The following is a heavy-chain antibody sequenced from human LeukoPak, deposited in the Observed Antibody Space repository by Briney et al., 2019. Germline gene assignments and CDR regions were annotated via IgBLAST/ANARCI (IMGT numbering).Heavy chain of an antibody. D-gene: IGHD3-3*01. Sequence: GGSLRLSCAASGFTFSSYSMNWVRQAPGNGLEWVSSISSSSSYIYYADSVKGRFTISRDNAKNSLYLQMNSLRAEDTAVYYCARDRSTIFGVVFHYYYGMDVWGQGTTVTVSS. J-gene: IGHJ6*02. CDR1: GFTFSSYS. V-gene: IGHV3-21*01. CDR2: ISSSSSYI. CDR3: ARDRSTIFGVVFHYYYGMDV.